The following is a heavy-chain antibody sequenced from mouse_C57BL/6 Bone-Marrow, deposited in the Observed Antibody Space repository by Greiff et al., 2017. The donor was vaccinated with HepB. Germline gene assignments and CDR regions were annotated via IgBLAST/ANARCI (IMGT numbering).Heavy chain of an antibody. J-gene: IGHJ2*01. CDR2: IYPSDSET. CDR3: ARGDGSSYLYYFDY. V-gene: IGHV1-61*01. D-gene: IGHD1-1*01. CDR1: GYTFTSYW. Sequence: VQLQQPGAELVRPGSSVKLSCKASGYTFTSYWMDWVKQRPGQGLEWIGNIYPSDSETHYNQKFKDKATLTVDKSSSTAYMQLSSLTSEDSAVYYCARGDGSSYLYYFDYWGQGTTLTVSS.